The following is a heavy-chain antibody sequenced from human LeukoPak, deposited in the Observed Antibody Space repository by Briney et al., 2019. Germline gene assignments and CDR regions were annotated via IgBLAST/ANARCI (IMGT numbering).Heavy chain of an antibody. CDR3: ARACSGGSCYSPHYYYYGMDV. CDR2: ISSSSGDI. J-gene: IGHJ6*02. Sequence: GGSLRLSCAASGFTFSSSSMNWVRQAPGKGLEWVSSISSSSGDIYYADSVKGRFTTTRAEAKNSLYLQMNGLRAEDTAVYYCARACSGGSCYSPHYYYYGMDVWGQAATATVSS. D-gene: IGHD2-15*01. V-gene: IGHV3-21*01. CDR1: GFTFSSSS.